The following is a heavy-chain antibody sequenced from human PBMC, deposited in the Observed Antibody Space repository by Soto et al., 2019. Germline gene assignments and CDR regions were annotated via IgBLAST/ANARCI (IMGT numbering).Heavy chain of an antibody. J-gene: IGHJ3*02. Sequence: ASVKVSCKASGGTFSSYAIGWVRQAPGQGLEWMGGIIPIFGTANYAQKFQGRVTITADESTSTAYMELSSLRSEDTAVYYCAGEHRITMIVVAPPGAFDIWGQGTMVTVSS. V-gene: IGHV1-69*13. D-gene: IGHD3-22*01. CDR2: IIPIFGTA. CDR3: AGEHRITMIVVAPPGAFDI. CDR1: GGTFSSYA.